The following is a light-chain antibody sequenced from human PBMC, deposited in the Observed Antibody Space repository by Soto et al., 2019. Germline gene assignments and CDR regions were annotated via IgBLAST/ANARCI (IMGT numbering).Light chain of an antibody. CDR1: SSSIGAGYE. CDR2: GNG. J-gene: IGLJ1*01. Sequence: QSVLTQPPSGSGAPGQRVTNSCSGTSSSIGAGYEVHWYHQLPGTAPKLVVSGNGNRPSGVPDRFSGSKSGTSASLAISGLRSDDEADYFCATWDDSLNGLYVFGTGTKVTVL. V-gene: IGLV1-40*01. CDR3: ATWDDSLNGLYV.